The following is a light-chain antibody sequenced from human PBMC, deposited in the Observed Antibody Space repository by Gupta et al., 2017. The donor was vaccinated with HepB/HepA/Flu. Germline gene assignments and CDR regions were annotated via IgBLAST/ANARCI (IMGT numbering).Light chain of an antibody. J-gene: IGKJ1*01. CDR1: QIISNF. CDR3: QQSFDIPRT. CDR2: AAY. Sequence: DIQMTQSPSSLSASVGVRVTITCRASQIISNFLNWYQQKPGKAPKLLIYAAYNLQSGVPSRFSGNGSATDFTLTISSLQFEDFATYYCQQSFDIPRTFGQGTKVEIK. V-gene: IGKV1-39*01.